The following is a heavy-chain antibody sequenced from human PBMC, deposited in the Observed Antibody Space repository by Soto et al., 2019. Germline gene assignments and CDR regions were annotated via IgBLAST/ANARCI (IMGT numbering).Heavy chain of an antibody. Sequence: PGGSLRLSCAASGFTSSTYWMSWVRQAPGKGLEWVANIKQDGGDKHYVDSVKGRFTISRDNSKNTLYLQMSSLRAEDTAVYYCVIEIAAAGNWFDPWGQGTLVTVSS. CDR2: IKQDGGDK. CDR1: GFTSSTYW. J-gene: IGHJ5*02. V-gene: IGHV3-7*01. CDR3: VIEIAAAGNWFDP. D-gene: IGHD6-13*01.